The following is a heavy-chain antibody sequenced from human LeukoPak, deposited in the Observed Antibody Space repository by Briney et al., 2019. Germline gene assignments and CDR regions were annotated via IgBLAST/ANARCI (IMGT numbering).Heavy chain of an antibody. J-gene: IGHJ5*02. CDR2: ISYDGSNK. CDR3: ARDLVGVVVPAAIGWFDP. Sequence: GRSLRLSCAASGFTFSSYAMHWVRQAPGKGLEWVAVISYDGSNKYYADSVEGRFTISRDNSKNTLYLQMNSLRAEDTAVYYCARDLVGVVVPAAIGWFDPWGQGTLVTVSS. V-gene: IGHV3-30-3*01. D-gene: IGHD2-2*02. CDR1: GFTFSSYA.